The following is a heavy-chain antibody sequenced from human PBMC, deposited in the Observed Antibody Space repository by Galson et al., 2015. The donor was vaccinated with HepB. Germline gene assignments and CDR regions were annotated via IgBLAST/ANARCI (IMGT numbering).Heavy chain of an antibody. J-gene: IGHJ3*02. D-gene: IGHD3-10*01. Sequence: SLRLSCAASGFTFSSYAMHWVRQAPGKGLEWVAVISYDGSNKYYADSVKGRFTISRDNSKNTLYLQMNSLRAEDTAVYYCARDWGITMVRGVIPFDAFDIWGQGTMVTVSS. CDR3: ARDWGITMVRGVIPFDAFDI. V-gene: IGHV3-30*04. CDR1: GFTFSSYA. CDR2: ISYDGSNK.